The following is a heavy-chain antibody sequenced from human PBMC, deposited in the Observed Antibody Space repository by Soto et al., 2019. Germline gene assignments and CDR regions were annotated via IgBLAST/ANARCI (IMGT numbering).Heavy chain of an antibody. CDR1: GGSFSGYY. D-gene: IGHD3-3*02. CDR3: ARVGRIFGVVRMWRSWFDP. CDR2: INHSGST. J-gene: IGHJ5*02. V-gene: IGHV4-34*01. Sequence: SETLSLTCAVYGGSFSGYYWSWIRQPPGKGLEWIGEINHSGSTNYNTSLKSRVTISVDTSKNQFSLKLSSVTAADTAVYYCARVGRIFGVVRMWRSWFDPWGQGTLVTVSS.